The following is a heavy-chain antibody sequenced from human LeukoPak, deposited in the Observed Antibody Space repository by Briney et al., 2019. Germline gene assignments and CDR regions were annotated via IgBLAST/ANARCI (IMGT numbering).Heavy chain of an antibody. J-gene: IGHJ5*01. V-gene: IGHV4-39*07. D-gene: IGHD6-19*01. CDR2: IYYSGST. Sequence: SETLSLTCTVSGGSISSSSYYGGWIRQPPGKGLGWIGSIYYSGSTYYNPSLKIRVTISVDTSKNQFSLKLSSVTAADTAVYYCARDLAYSSGWYDFWGQGALVTVSS. CDR1: GGSISSSSYY. CDR3: ARDLAYSSGWYDF.